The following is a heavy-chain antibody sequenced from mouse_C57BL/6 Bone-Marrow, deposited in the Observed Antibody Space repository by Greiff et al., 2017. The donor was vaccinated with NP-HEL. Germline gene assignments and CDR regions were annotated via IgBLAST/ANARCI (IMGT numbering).Heavy chain of an antibody. CDR1: GYSITSGYY. CDR2: ISYDGSN. D-gene: IGHD1-1*01. Sequence: EVKLKESGPGLVKPSQSLSLTCSVTGYSITSGYYWNWIRQFPGNKLEWMGYISYDGSNNYNPSLKNRISITRDTSKNQFFLKLNSVTTEDTATYYCAKGYYGSSPFAYWGQGTLVTVSA. CDR3: AKGYYGSSPFAY. J-gene: IGHJ3*01. V-gene: IGHV3-6*01.